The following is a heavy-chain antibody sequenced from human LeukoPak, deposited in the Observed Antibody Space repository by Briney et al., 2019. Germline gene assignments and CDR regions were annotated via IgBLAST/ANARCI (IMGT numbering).Heavy chain of an antibody. V-gene: IGHV3-11*01. J-gene: IGHJ4*02. CDR1: RFIFSDYY. CDR3: ARDGGDDSNH. D-gene: IGHD3-22*01. CDR2: ISSSSDTI. Sequence: GGSLRLSCAASRFIFSDYYMTWVRQAPGKGLEWISYISSSSDTIYYADSVKGRFTISRDNAKNSLFLQMDSLRAEDTAVYYCARDGGDDSNHWGQGTLVTVSS.